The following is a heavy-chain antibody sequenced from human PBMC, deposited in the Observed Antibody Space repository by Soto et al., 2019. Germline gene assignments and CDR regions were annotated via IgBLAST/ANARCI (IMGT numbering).Heavy chain of an antibody. Sequence: ASVKVSCKASGYTFTSYYMHGVRQAPGQGLEWRGIINPSGGSTSYAQKFQGRVTMTRDTSTSTVYMELSSLRCEDTAVYYCARDPGCYDSSGYLTRFDPWGQGTLVTVSS. J-gene: IGHJ5*02. CDR3: ARDPGCYDSSGYLTRFDP. V-gene: IGHV1-46*01. CDR1: GYTFTSYY. D-gene: IGHD3-22*01. CDR2: INPSGGST.